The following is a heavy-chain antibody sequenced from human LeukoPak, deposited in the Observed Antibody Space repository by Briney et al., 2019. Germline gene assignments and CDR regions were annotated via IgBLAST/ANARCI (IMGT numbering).Heavy chain of an antibody. CDR1: GGSISNGDYY. CDR2: LYYSGST. CDR3: ARDPYQGAFDI. J-gene: IGHJ3*02. V-gene: IGHV4-31*03. Sequence: SETLSLTCTVSGGSISNGDYYWSWVRQHPGKGLEWIGYLYYSGSTYSNPSLKSRVTISVDTSKNQFSLKLSSVTAADTAVYYCARDPYQGAFDIWGQGTLVTVSS.